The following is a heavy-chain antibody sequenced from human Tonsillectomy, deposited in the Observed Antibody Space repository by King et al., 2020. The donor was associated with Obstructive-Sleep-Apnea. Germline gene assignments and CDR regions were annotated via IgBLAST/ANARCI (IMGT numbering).Heavy chain of an antibody. CDR1: GFTFSSYA. D-gene: IGHD2-2*01. J-gene: IGHJ6*02. CDR2: LSHNGNDK. Sequence: QVQLVESGGGVVQPGRSLRLSCAASGFTFSSYAMHWVRQAPGKGLEWVTLLSHNGNDKNYADSVKGRFTVSRDNSKNRFYLQVSSLRTEDTAIYYCARDKYNDYPLLSALDVWGQGTTVTVSS. CDR3: ARDKYNDYPLLSALDV. V-gene: IGHV3-30*04.